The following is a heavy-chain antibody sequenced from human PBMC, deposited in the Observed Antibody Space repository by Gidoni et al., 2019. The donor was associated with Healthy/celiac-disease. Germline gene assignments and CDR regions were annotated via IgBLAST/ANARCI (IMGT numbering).Heavy chain of an antibody. V-gene: IGHV3-23*01. CDR3: AKAPYYYDSSGYPLDY. D-gene: IGHD3-22*01. CDR1: GFTFSSYA. CDR2: ISGSGGST. Sequence: EVQLLESGGGLVQPGGSLRLSCAASGFTFSSYAMSWVRQAPGKGLGWVSAISGSGGSTYYADSVEGRFTISRDNSKNTLYLQMNSLRAEDTAVYYCAKAPYYYDSSGYPLDYWGQGTLVTVSS. J-gene: IGHJ4*02.